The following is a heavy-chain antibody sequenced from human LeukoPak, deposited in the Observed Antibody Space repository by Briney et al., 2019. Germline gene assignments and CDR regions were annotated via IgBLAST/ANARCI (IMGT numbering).Heavy chain of an antibody. Sequence: ASVKVSSKASGYTFTSYGISWVRQAPGQGLEWVGWISAYNGNTNYAQKLQGRVTMTTDTSTSTAYMELRSLRSDDTAVYYCARTPYCSSTSCYDGPLVYFDYWGQGTLVTVSS. J-gene: IGHJ4*02. CDR3: ARTPYCSSTSCYDGPLVYFDY. CDR1: GYTFTSYG. CDR2: ISAYNGNT. D-gene: IGHD2-2*01. V-gene: IGHV1-18*01.